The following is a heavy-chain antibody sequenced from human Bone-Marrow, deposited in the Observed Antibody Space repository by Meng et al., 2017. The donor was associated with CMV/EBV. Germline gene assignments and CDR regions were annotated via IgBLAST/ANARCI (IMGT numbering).Heavy chain of an antibody. D-gene: IGHD6-6*01. J-gene: IGHJ4*02. Sequence: SETLSLTCTVSGGSSSSSSYYWGWIRQPPGKGLEWTGSIYYSGSTYYNPSLKSRVTISVDTSKIQFSLKLSSVTAADTAVYYCATLSKYSSSFDYWGQGTLVTVSS. CDR2: IYYSGST. CDR3: ATLSKYSSSFDY. CDR1: GGSSSSSSYY. V-gene: IGHV4-39*01.